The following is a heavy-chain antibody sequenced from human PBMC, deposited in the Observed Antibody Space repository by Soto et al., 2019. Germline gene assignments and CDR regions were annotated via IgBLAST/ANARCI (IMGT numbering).Heavy chain of an antibody. CDR1: GFTFSNHY. CDR3: GRDPELWDENVATRPSIYYYGMDV. CDR2: ISRSGSTI. D-gene: IGHD5-18*01. Sequence: QMQLVESGGGLVEPGGSLRLSCEASGFTFSNHYMSWIRQAPGKGLAWVSYISRSGSTIYYADSVRGRFTISRDNPKNSLYLPMDSLRAEDTAMYYCGRDPELWDENVATRPSIYYYGMDVWGQGTTVTVSS. V-gene: IGHV3-11*01. J-gene: IGHJ6*02.